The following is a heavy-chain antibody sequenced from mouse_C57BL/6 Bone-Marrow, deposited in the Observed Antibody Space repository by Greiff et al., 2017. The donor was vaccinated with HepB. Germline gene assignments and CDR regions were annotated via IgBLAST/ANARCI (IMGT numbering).Heavy chain of an antibody. CDR1: GFTFSSYG. J-gene: IGHJ4*01. Sequence: EVHLVESGGDLVKPGGSLKLSCAASGFTFSSYGMSWVRQTPDKRLEWVATISSGGSYTYYPDSVKGRFTISRDNAKNTLYLQMSSLKSEDTAMYYCARRPFYAMDYWGQGPSVTVSS. CDR3: ARRPFYAMDY. CDR2: ISSGGSYT. V-gene: IGHV5-6*01.